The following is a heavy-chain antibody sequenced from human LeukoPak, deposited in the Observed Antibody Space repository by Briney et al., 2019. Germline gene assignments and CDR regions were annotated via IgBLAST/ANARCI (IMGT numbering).Heavy chain of an antibody. J-gene: IGHJ5*01. D-gene: IGHD1-1*01. V-gene: IGHV4-34*01. CDR3: ARGGSDSYIDS. CDR1: GGSFSDFY. Sequence: SETLSLTCAVSGGSFSDFYWSWIRQSPGKGRQWIGEINRSGSTNYNPSLKSRVTISVGTSKNQFSLWLSSVTAADTAVYFCARGGSDSYIDSWGQGALVTVSS. CDR2: INRSGST.